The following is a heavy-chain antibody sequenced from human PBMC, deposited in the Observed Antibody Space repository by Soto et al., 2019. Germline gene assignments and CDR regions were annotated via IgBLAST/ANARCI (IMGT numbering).Heavy chain of an antibody. D-gene: IGHD1-1*01. CDR3: AREHVGLCASYDAFKV. J-gene: IGHJ3*01. CDR1: GFALDTYD. V-gene: IGHV3-48*03. Sequence: PGGSLRLSCTSSGFALDTYDMNWVRLAPGKDLEWISHVATVGDPIYYADSVKGRFTISRGHARNPLYLEMIYLREDDTAIHYRAREHVGLCASYDAFKVLGQRKLIT. CDR2: VATVGDPI.